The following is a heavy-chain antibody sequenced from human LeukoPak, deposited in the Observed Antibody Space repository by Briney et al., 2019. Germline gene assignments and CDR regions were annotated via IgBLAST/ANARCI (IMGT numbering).Heavy chain of an antibody. J-gene: IGHJ6*02. CDR3: AKAGGPDYYYGMDV. CDR1: GFTFDDYA. D-gene: IGHD3-10*01. Sequence: GGSLRLSCAASGFTFDDYAMHWVRQAPGKGLEWVSGISWNSGSIGYADSVKGRFTISRDNAKNSLYLQMNSLRAEDTALYCCAKAGGPDYYYGMDVWGQGTTVTVFS. V-gene: IGHV3-9*01. CDR2: ISWNSGSI.